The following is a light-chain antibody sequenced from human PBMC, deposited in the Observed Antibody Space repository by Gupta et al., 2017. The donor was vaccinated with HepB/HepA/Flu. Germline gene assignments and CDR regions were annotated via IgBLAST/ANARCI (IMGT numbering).Light chain of an antibody. CDR3: QTWGTGIHVV. Sequence: QLVLTPSPSASASLGASGKLTCTLDSGHNNYAIAWHQQQPQKGPRYLMQINSDGSHSRGDGIPDRFSGSSSGAERYLTISSLQSDDEADYYCQTWGTGIHVVFGGGTKLTVL. CDR1: SGHNNYA. CDR2: INSDGSH. V-gene: IGLV4-69*01. J-gene: IGLJ2*01.